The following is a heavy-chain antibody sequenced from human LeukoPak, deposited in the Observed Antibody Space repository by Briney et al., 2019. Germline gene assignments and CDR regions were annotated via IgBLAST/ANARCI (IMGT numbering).Heavy chain of an antibody. Sequence: GGSLRLSCAASGFGLDGYTMHWVRQFPGKGLEWVSLINWNGDETYYSDSVKGRFTISRDNSKNSLYLQRNSLRTEDTGFYCGKDMGPRGVGATPHYWGQGTLVTVSS. J-gene: IGHJ4*02. V-gene: IGHV3-43*01. CDR3: GKDMGPRGVGATPHY. CDR1: GFGLDGYT. D-gene: IGHD1-26*01. CDR2: INWNGDET.